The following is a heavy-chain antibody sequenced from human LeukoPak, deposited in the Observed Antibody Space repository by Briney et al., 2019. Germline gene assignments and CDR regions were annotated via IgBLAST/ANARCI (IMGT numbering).Heavy chain of an antibody. J-gene: IGHJ3*01. CDR1: GVSFTTYY. CDR2: IYSSGNT. CDR3: ARERGILRGDAFDL. V-gene: IGHV4-4*07. D-gene: IGHD1-26*01. Sequence: SETLSLTCTVSGVSFTTYYWTWIRQPAGKGPEWIGRIYSSGNTNYNPSLESRVTMSIDTSKHQFSLKLTSVTAADTAVYFCARERGILRGDAFDLWGQGTMVTVSS.